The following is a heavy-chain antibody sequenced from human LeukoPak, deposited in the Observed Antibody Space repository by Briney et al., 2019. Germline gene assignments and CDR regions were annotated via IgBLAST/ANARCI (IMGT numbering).Heavy chain of an antibody. V-gene: IGHV3-11*06. J-gene: IGHJ5*02. CDR3: ARDGRSGPNWFDP. Sequence: GGSLRLSCAASGFTFSDYYMSWIRQAPGKGLEWVSYISSSSSYTNYADSVKGQFTISRDNAKNSLYLQMNSLRAEDTAVYYCARDGRSGPNWFDPWGQGTLVTVSS. CDR1: GFTFSDYY. D-gene: IGHD7-27*01. CDR2: ISSSSSYT.